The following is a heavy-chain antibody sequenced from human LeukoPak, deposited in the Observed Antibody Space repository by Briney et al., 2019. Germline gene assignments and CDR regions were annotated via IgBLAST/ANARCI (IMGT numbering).Heavy chain of an antibody. CDR3: ARDPEFSYGYYFDY. CDR2: ISGNGSPI. V-gene: IGHV3-48*03. J-gene: IGHJ4*02. Sequence: GGSLRLSCAASGFTFSSYEMNWVRQAPGKGLEWVSYISGNGSPIYYADSVKGRFTISRDNSKNSLFLQLNSLRADDTAVYYCARDPEFSYGYYFDYWGQGPLVTVSS. D-gene: IGHD5-18*01. CDR1: GFTFSSYE.